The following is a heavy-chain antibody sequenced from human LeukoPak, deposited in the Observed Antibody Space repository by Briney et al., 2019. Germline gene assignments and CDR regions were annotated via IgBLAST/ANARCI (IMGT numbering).Heavy chain of an antibody. CDR2: ISSSSSYI. CDR1: GFTFSSYE. Sequence: PGGSLRLSCAASGFTFSSYEMNWVRQAPGKGLEWVSSISSSSSYIYYADSVKGRFTISRDNAKNSLYLQMNSLRAEDTAVYYCARENEGYWGQGTLVTVSS. D-gene: IGHD1-1*01. J-gene: IGHJ4*02. V-gene: IGHV3-21*01. CDR3: ARENEGY.